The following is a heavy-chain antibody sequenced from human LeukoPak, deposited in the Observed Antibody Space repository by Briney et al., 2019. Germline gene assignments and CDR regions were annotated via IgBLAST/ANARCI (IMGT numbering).Heavy chain of an antibody. Sequence: PSGTLSLTCAVSSGSISSSNWWSWVRQPPGKGLEWIGEIYHSGSTNYNPSLKSRVTISVDKSENQFSLKLSSVTAADTAVYYCARLKYSSSWPRTLGGYFDYWGQGTLVTVSS. CDR2: IYHSGST. CDR1: SGSISSSNW. D-gene: IGHD6-13*01. V-gene: IGHV4-4*02. J-gene: IGHJ4*02. CDR3: ARLKYSSSWPRTLGGYFDY.